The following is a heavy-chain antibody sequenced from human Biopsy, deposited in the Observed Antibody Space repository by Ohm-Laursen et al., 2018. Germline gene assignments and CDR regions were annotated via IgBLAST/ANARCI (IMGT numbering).Heavy chain of an antibody. V-gene: IGHV4-59*11. J-gene: IGHJ4*02. CDR3: ASYSHHYYDFDY. Sequence: TLSLTCAVSGGSFTGHYWSWIRQSPGRGLEWIGSISEGGSTYYNPSLRGRVTISVDASKNQFSLKLSSVTAADTAVYYCASYSHHYYDFDYWGQGTLVTVSS. CDR1: GGSFTGHY. CDR2: ISEGGST. D-gene: IGHD3-16*01.